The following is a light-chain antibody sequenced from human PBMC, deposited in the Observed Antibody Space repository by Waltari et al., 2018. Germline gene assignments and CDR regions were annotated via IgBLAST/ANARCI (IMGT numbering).Light chain of an antibody. CDR3: QQRANWPPLT. CDR1: QSVYNF. J-gene: IGKJ4*01. CDR2: EAS. Sequence: EVVLTQSPATFSSSPGKRSTPSCMASQSVYNFLAWYQQKPGQAPRLLIYEASQRATGIPARFSGSGSGTDFTLTISNLEPEDVAVYYCQQRANWPPLTFGGGTKVEIK. V-gene: IGKV3-11*01.